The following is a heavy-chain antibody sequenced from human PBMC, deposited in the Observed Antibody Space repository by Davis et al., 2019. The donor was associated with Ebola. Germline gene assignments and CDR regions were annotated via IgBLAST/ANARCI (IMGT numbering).Heavy chain of an antibody. J-gene: IGHJ6*02. V-gene: IGHV3-30*18. CDR3: AKAPWDIVVLGPWDV. CDR2: ISYDGSNK. CDR1: GFTFSSYG. D-gene: IGHD2-2*01. Sequence: PGGSLRPSCAASGFTFSSYGMHWVRQAPGKGLEWVAVISYDGSNKYYADSVKGRFTISRDNSKNTLYLQMNSLRAEDTAVYYCAKAPWDIVVLGPWDVWGQGTTVTVSS.